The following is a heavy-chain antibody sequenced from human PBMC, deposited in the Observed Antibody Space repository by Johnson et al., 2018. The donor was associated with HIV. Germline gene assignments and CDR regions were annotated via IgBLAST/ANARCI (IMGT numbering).Heavy chain of an antibody. CDR3: SRDLARRGGASFDI. Sequence: QVLLVESGGGVVQPGGFLRLSCAASGFTFSSYGMHWVRQAPGKGLEWVAFIRYDGSNKYYADSVKGRFTISRDNSKNFLYLQMNSLRPEDTAVYYCSRDLARRGGASFDIWGQGTMVTVSS. V-gene: IGHV3-30*02. J-gene: IGHJ3*02. D-gene: IGHD1-26*01. CDR1: GFTFSSYG. CDR2: IRYDGSNK.